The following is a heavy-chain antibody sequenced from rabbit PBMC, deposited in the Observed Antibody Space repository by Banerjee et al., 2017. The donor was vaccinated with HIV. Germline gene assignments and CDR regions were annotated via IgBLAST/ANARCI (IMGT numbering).Heavy chain of an antibody. Sequence: QLKESGGGLVQPGGSLKLSCKDSGFDFSNYYMSWVRQAPGKGLEWIGYIEPVFGSTDSASWANGLFTISSHNAQNTLYLQLNSLTAADTATYFCARDLAAVTGWNFGLWVPDTLVTVS. CDR1: GFDFSNYY. V-gene: IGHV1S7*01. CDR2: IEPVFGST. J-gene: IGHJ4*01. D-gene: IGHD7-1*01. CDR3: ARDLAAVTGWNFGL.